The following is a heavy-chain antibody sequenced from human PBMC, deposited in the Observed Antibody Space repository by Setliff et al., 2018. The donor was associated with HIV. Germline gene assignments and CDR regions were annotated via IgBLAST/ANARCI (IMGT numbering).Heavy chain of an antibody. CDR3: ARDGGLDANNAFDI. D-gene: IGHD3-16*01. CDR2: IYYSGST. Sequence: SETLSLTCTVSSGSISSNSYYWGWIRQPPGKGLEWIGSIYYSGSTYYNPSLKSRVTISVDTSKNQFSLKLSSVTAADAAVYYCARDGGLDANNAFDIWGQGTMVTVSS. CDR1: SGSISSNSYY. J-gene: IGHJ3*02. V-gene: IGHV4-39*07.